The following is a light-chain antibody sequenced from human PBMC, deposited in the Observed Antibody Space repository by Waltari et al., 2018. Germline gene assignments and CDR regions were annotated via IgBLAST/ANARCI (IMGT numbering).Light chain of an antibody. Sequence: EIVLTQSPATLSLSPGERATLSCRASQSVSRYLAWYQQKPGQAPRLPIYDASNRATGIPARCSGSGSGTDFTLTISSLEPEEFAVYYCQRRGHWPPGATFGPGTRVDIK. CDR2: DAS. J-gene: IGKJ3*01. CDR3: QRRGHWPPGAT. V-gene: IGKV3-11*01. CDR1: QSVSRY.